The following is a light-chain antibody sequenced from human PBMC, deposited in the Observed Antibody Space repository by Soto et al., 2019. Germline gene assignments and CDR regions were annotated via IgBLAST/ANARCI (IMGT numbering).Light chain of an antibody. J-gene: IGLJ2*01. CDR1: SSDVGGYNY. V-gene: IGLV2-14*03. Sequence: QSALTQPASVSGSPGQSITISCTGTSSDVGGYNYVSWYQHHPGKAPKLMIYDVTDRPSGISFRFSGPKSGNTASLTISRLQAEDEADYYCSSYTSSNTVLFGAGTKLTVL. CDR2: DVT. CDR3: SSYTSSNTVL.